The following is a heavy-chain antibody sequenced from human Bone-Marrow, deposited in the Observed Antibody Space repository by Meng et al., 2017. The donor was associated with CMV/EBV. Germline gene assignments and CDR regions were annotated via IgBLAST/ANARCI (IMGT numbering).Heavy chain of an antibody. J-gene: IGHJ4*02. CDR3: ATSREGYFDY. CDR1: GFTFSGYG. D-gene: IGHD1-26*01. CDR2: IWYDGSIE. Sequence: LSCAASGFTFSGYGMHWVRQAPGKGLEWVTVIWYDGSIEYYADSVKGRFTISRDNSKNTLYLQMNSLRAEDTAVYYCATSREGYFDYWGQGTLVTVSS. V-gene: IGHV3-33*01.